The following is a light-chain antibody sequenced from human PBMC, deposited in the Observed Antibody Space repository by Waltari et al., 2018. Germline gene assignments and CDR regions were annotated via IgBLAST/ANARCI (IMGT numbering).Light chain of an antibody. V-gene: IGKV4-1*01. Sequence: DIVMTQSPDSLGVSLGERATINCTSTQRVFDSSLNKNFLAWYQHRPGQAPKLLLYWASARESGVPDRFSGSGSATDFTLTISRLQAEDVAVYYCQQYYNTPPTFGPGTKVDIK. CDR1: QRVFDSSLNKNF. CDR2: WAS. J-gene: IGKJ3*01. CDR3: QQYYNTPPT.